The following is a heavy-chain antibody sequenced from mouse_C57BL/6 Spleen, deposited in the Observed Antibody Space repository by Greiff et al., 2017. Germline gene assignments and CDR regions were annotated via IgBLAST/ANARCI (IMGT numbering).Heavy chain of an antibody. CDR3: ARDGDGYAMDY. CDR1: GFTFSSYA. J-gene: IGHJ4*01. CDR2: ISDGGSYT. D-gene: IGHD2-3*01. Sequence: EVPRVESGGGLVKPGGSLKLSCAASGFTFSSYAMSWVRQTPEQRLEWVATISDGGSYTYDPDNVKGRFTISRDNAKNNMYLQMSHLKSEDTAMYYCARDGDGYAMDYWGQGTSVTVSS. V-gene: IGHV5-4*01.